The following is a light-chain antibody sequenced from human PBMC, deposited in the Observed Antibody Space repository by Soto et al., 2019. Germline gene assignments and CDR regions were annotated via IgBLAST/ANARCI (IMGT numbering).Light chain of an antibody. J-gene: IGKJ1*01. CDR3: QQYDRSAWT. V-gene: IGKV3-20*01. CDR2: GAS. CDR1: QTVSSSF. Sequence: DIVLTQSPGTLSLSPGERATLSCRASQTVSSSFLAWYQLKPGQAPRLLIYGASTRATGIPDRFSGSGSGTDFTLTISSLEPEDLAVYYCQQYDRSAWTFGQGTKVEVK.